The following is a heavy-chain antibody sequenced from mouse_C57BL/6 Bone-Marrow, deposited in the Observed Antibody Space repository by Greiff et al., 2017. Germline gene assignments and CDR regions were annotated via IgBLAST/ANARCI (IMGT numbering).Heavy chain of an antibody. V-gene: IGHV14-2*01. J-gene: IGHJ2*01. CDR2: IDPEAGET. CDR3: TRSLIYYGTNY. D-gene: IGHD1-1*01. Sequence: EVQLQQSGAELVKPGASVKLSCTASGFNITDYYIHWVKQRTEQGLEWIGRIDPEAGETKYAPKFQDKATITADTSSNTAYLQLSSLTSEDTAVYYCTRSLIYYGTNYWGQGTTLTVSA. CDR1: GFNITDYY.